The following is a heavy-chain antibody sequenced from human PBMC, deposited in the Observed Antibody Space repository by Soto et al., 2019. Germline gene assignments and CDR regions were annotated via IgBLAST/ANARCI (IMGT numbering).Heavy chain of an antibody. D-gene: IGHD1-26*01. CDR2: ISGGGDSM. V-gene: IGHV3-48*01. CDR1: GFTFSDNA. Sequence: EVRLVESGGGLVQPGGSLRLSCAASGFTFSDNAMNWVRQAPGKGLEWISHISGGGDSMSYADSVKGRFTISRDNAKNSLYLQMNSLRAEDTAIYYCAREYSWSSHDAFDIWGQGTMVTVSS. J-gene: IGHJ3*02. CDR3: AREYSWSSHDAFDI.